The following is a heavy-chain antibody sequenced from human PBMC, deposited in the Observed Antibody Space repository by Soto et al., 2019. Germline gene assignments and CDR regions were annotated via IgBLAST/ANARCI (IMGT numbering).Heavy chain of an antibody. Sequence: QVQLQESGPGLVKPSETLSLTCTVSGVSISSYYWNWIRQPPGMRLEWIGHIYDSGTTNYSPSLKSRITMSVDTSKNQFSLKLSSVTAADTAVYYCARGASSPLDEYYFDYWGQGTLVTVSS. CDR3: ARGASSPLDEYYFDY. J-gene: IGHJ4*02. CDR2: IYDSGTT. V-gene: IGHV4-59*01. CDR1: GVSISSYY. D-gene: IGHD6-6*01.